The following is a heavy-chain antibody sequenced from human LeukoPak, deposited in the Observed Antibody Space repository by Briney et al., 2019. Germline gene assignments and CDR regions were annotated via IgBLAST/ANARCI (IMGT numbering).Heavy chain of an antibody. CDR2: IFSSGKT. J-gene: IGHJ4*02. Sequence: SQTLSLTCTVSGGSIDSGVYYWAWIRQHPGKGLEWIGHIFSSGKTYYNPSLESRVTMSVDTSKNQFSLRLNSATAADTAVYYCARVAAAGRMDFDYWGQGTLVTVSS. CDR1: GGSIDSGVYY. D-gene: IGHD6-13*01. CDR3: ARVAAAGRMDFDY. V-gene: IGHV4-31*03.